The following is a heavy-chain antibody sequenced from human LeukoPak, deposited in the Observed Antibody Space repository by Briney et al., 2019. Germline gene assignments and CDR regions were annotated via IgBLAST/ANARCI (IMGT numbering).Heavy chain of an antibody. CDR3: ATAREEWELLLPDY. CDR2: FDPEDGET. CDR1: GYTLTELS. Sequence: GASVKVSCKVSGYTLTELSMHWVRQAPGKGLEWMGGFDPEDGETIYAQKFQGRVTMTEDTSTGTAYMELSSLRSEDTAVYYCATAREEWELLLPDYWGQGTLVTVSS. D-gene: IGHD1-26*01. V-gene: IGHV1-24*01. J-gene: IGHJ4*02.